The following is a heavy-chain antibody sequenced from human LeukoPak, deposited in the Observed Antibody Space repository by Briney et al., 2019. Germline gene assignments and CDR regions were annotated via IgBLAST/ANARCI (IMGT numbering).Heavy chain of an antibody. Sequence: PGGSLRLSCAAPGFTFSSYAMSWVRQAPGKGLEWVSGISDSGDITYYADSVKGRFTISRDNSKKTLYVQMNSLRVEDTAVYYCAKDRRGGSYYAATLGIWGQGTMVTVSS. CDR3: AKDRRGGSYYAATLGI. CDR2: ISDSGDIT. CDR1: GFTFSSYA. V-gene: IGHV3-23*01. J-gene: IGHJ3*02. D-gene: IGHD1-26*01.